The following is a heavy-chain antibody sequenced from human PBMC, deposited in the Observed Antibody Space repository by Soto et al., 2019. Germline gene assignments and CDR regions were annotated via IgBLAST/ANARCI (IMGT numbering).Heavy chain of an antibody. J-gene: IGHJ3*02. D-gene: IGHD3-22*01. CDR3: ARDPTYYYDSSGYESSSDAFDI. Sequence: QVQLVESGGGVVQPGRSLRLSCAASGFTFSSYGMHWVRQAPGKGLEWVAVIWYDGSNKYYADSVKGRFTISRDNSKNTLYLQMNSLRAEDTAVYYCARDPTYYYDSSGYESSSDAFDIWGQGTMVTVSS. CDR1: GFTFSSYG. CDR2: IWYDGSNK. V-gene: IGHV3-33*01.